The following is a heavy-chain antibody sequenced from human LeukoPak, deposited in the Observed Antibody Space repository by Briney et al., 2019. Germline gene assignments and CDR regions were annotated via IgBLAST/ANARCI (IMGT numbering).Heavy chain of an antibody. V-gene: IGHV1-18*01. CDR2: ISAYNSNT. D-gene: IGHD6-6*01. Sequence: ASVKVSCKASGYTFTSYGISWVRQAPGQGLEWMGWISAYNSNTNYAQKLQGRVTMTTDTSTSTAYMELRSLRSDDTAVYYCARDRAARPHNHHDYWGQGTLVTVSS. CDR3: ARDRAARPHNHHDY. J-gene: IGHJ4*02. CDR1: GYTFTSYG.